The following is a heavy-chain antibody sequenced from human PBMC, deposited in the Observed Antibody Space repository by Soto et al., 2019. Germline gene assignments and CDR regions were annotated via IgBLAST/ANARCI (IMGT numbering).Heavy chain of an antibody. CDR1: GGSISSSNW. CDR2: IYHSGST. Sequence: SETLSLTCAVSGGSISSSNWWSWVRQPPGKWLEWFGEIYHSGSTNYNPSLKIRVTISVDKSKNQFSLKLSSVTAADTAVYYCARVSGSYYYGMDVWGQGTTVTVSS. V-gene: IGHV4-4*02. J-gene: IGHJ6*02. D-gene: IGHD1-26*01. CDR3: ARVSGSYYYGMDV.